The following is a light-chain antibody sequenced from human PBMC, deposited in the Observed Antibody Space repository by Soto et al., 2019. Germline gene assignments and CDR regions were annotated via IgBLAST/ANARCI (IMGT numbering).Light chain of an antibody. J-gene: IGKJ1*01. CDR1: QNIRTW. V-gene: IGKV1-5*03. CDR2: KAS. CDR3: QQYQAYWT. Sequence: DIQMTQSPSTLSASVGDRVTITCRASQNIRTWLAWYQHKPGKAPKLLIYKASSLESGVPSRFGGSGSGTDFTLAISSLQPDDFATYYCQQYQAYWTFGQGTKVEIK.